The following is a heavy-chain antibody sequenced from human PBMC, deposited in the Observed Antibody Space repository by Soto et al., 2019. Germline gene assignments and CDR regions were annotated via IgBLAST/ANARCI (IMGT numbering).Heavy chain of an antibody. CDR2: IYYSGST. CDR3: ARGITMVRGVILTPYFDY. J-gene: IGHJ4*02. Sequence: QVQLQESGPGLVKPSQTLSLTCTVSGGSISSGGYYWSWIRQHPGKGLEWIGYIYYSGSTYYNPSLKSRFTISVDTSKNQFSLKLSSVTAADTAVYYCARGITMVRGVILTPYFDYWGQGTLVTVSS. V-gene: IGHV4-31*03. D-gene: IGHD3-10*01. CDR1: GGSISSGGYY.